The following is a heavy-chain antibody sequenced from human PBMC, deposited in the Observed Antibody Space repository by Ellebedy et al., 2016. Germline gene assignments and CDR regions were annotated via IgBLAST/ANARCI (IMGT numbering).Heavy chain of an antibody. V-gene: IGHV3-11*03. CDR3: ARYRYCSSTSCSAYYYGMDV. CDR1: GFTFSDYY. J-gene: IGHJ6*02. CDR2: ISSSSSYT. Sequence: GESLKISCAASGFTFSDYYMSWIRQAPGKGLEWVSYISSSSSYTNYADSVKGRFTISRDNAKNSLYLQMNSLRAEDTAVYYCARYRYCSSTSCSAYYYGMDVWGQGTTVTVSS. D-gene: IGHD2-2*01.